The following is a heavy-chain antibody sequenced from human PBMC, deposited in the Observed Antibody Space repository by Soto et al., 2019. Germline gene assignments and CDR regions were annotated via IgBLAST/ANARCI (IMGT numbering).Heavy chain of an antibody. D-gene: IGHD3-9*01. V-gene: IGHV1-69*08. CDR2: IIPTLGRA. CDR3: AKELVRYGYYYGRDV. CDR1: GGSFSSYT. J-gene: IGHJ6*02. Sequence: QVQLVQSGAEVKKPGSSVKVSCKASGGSFSSYTFSWVRQAPGQGLEWMGRIIPTLGRAAYAQKFQGRVTITADKSTSTAYMDLGSLRSEDTAIYYCAKELVRYGYYYGRDVWGQGTTVTVSS.